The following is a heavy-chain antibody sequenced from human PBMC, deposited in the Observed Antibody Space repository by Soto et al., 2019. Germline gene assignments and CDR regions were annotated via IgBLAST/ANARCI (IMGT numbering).Heavy chain of an antibody. V-gene: IGHV4-4*02. CDR3: ARSEATALDY. CDR2: AHHSGRT. J-gene: IGHJ4*02. Sequence: QVQLQESGPGLLKPSGTLSLTCTVSGDSMSSSNWWNWVRQPPRKGLEWIGEAHHSGRTNYNPSLKSRVTISVDRSQNRFSLKLSSVTAADTAVYYCARSEATALDYWGQGTLVTVSS. CDR1: GDSMSSSNW.